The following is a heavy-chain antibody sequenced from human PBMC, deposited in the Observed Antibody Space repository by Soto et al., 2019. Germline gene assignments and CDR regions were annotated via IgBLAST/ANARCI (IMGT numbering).Heavy chain of an antibody. Sequence: SETLSLTCTVSGGSITSGAYYWCWIRQSPVKGLEWIGSIYYTGRTYDNPSLKSRVTISVDTSKNQFSLNLGSVTAAYTAVYYCARHAKVHYLFSSGFDGWFESRGQGSQVTVSS. D-gene: IGHD3-3*01. J-gene: IGHJ5*01. V-gene: IGHV4-39*01. CDR2: IYYTGRT. CDR3: ARHAKVHYLFSSGFDGWFES. CDR1: GGSITSGAYY.